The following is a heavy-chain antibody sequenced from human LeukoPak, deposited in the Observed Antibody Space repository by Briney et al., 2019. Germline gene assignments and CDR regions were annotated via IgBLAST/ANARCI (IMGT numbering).Heavy chain of an antibody. D-gene: IGHD3-10*01. CDR2: ISATGGTT. V-gene: IGHV3-23*01. CDR3: AKDGDYYANYFDY. CDR1: GFTFSSYG. J-gene: IGHJ4*02. Sequence: GGSLRLSCAASGFTFSSYGMSWVRQAPGKGLEWVSAISATGGTTYYADSVKGRFTISRDNSKNTLYLQMNSLRAEDTAVYYCAKDGDYYANYFDYWGQGTLVTVSS.